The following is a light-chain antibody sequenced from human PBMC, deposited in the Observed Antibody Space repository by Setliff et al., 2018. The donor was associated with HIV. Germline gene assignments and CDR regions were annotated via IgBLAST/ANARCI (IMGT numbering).Light chain of an antibody. V-gene: IGLV2-11*01. CDR2: DVI. CDR3: CSYAGSHTFV. Sequence: QSALTQPRSVSGSPGQSVTISCTGTTSDVGGYNFVSWYQHHPGKAPKLMIYDVIKRPSGVPDRFSGSKSGNTVSLTISGLQAEDEADYYCCSYAGSHTFVFGTGTKVTVL. J-gene: IGLJ1*01. CDR1: TSDVGGYNF.